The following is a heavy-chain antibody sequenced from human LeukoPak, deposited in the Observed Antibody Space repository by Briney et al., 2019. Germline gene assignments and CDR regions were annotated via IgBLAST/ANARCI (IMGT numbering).Heavy chain of an antibody. J-gene: IGHJ5*02. CDR2: IYSGGST. Sequence: GGSLRLSCAASGFTVSSNYMSWVRQAPGKGLEWVSVIYSGGSTYYADSMKGRFTISRDNSKNTLYLQMNSLRAEDTAVYYCARVGEQLLWFDPWGQGTLVTVSS. CDR3: ARVGEQLLWFDP. CDR1: GFTVSSNY. V-gene: IGHV3-53*05. D-gene: IGHD3-16*01.